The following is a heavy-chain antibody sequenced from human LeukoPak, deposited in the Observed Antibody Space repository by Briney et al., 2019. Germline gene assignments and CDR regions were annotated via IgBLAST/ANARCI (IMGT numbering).Heavy chain of an antibody. V-gene: IGHV3-66*01. CDR2: IYSGGST. D-gene: IGHD3-22*01. Sequence: GGSLRLSCAASGFTVSSNYMSRVRQAPGKGLEWVSVIYSGGSTYYADSVKGRFTISRDNSKNTLYLQMNSLRAEDTAVYYCARDKVYYYDSSGYSYYWYFDLWGRGTLVTVSS. J-gene: IGHJ2*01. CDR3: ARDKVYYYDSSGYSYYWYFDL. CDR1: GFTVSSNY.